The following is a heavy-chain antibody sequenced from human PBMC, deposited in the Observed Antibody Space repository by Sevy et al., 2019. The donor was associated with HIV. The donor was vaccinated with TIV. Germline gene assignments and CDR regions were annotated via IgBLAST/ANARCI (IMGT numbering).Heavy chain of an antibody. CDR3: ARLYNGFDY. D-gene: IGHD1-20*01. V-gene: IGHV3-21*01. CDR2: ISCSTTYI. J-gene: IGHJ4*02. CDR1: GFTFSSYK. Sequence: GGSLRLSCAASGFTFSSYKMIWVRQAPGKGLEWVSSISCSTTYISYADSVKGRFTIAQDNAENSLFLQMNSLRAEATAVYDCARLYNGFDYWGQGTLVTVSS.